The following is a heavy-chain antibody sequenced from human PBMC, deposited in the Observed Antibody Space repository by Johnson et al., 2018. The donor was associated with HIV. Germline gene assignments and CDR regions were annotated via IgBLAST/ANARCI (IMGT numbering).Heavy chain of an antibody. D-gene: IGHD1-14*01. V-gene: IGHV3-33*06. CDR2: IWYDGSNK. CDR3: VKPKNPDAFDI. J-gene: IGHJ3*02. Sequence: QVQLVESGGGVVRPGGSLRLSCVASGFSFSSYGMHWVRQAPGKGLEWVAVIWYDGSNKYYADSVKGRFTIFRDNSKNTVSLQMNSLTAEDTAVYYCVKPKNPDAFDIWGQGTKVTVSS. CDR1: GFSFSSYG.